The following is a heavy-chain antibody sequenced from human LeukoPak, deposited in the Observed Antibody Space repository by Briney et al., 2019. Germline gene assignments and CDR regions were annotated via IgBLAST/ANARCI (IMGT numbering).Heavy chain of an antibody. CDR1: GCTFTNYD. J-gene: IGHJ5*02. CDR2: MNPNSGNT. CDR3: ARVYYYDSSGSPNWFDP. V-gene: IGHV1-8*01. D-gene: IGHD3-22*01. Sequence: GASVKVSCTASGCTFTNYDINWVRQATGQGLEWMGWMNPNSGNTGYAQKFQGRVTMTRNTSIGTAYMELSSLRSEDTAVYYCARVYYYDSSGSPNWFDPWGQGTLVTVSS.